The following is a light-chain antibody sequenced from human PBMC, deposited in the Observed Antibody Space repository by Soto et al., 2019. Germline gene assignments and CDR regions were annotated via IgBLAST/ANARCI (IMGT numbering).Light chain of an antibody. CDR2: EGS. CDR3: CSYAGSSTFPYV. V-gene: IGLV2-23*03. CDR1: SSDVGSYNL. Sequence: QSALTQPASVSGSPGQSITISCTGTSSDVGSYNLVSWYQQHPGKAPKLMIYEGSKRPSGTSNRFSGSKSGNTASLTISGLQAEDEADYYCCSYAGSSTFPYVFGTGTKVTVL. J-gene: IGLJ1*01.